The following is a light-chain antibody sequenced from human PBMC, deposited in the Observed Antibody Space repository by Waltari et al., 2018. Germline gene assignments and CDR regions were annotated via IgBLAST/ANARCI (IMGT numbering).Light chain of an antibody. Sequence: EVVMTQSPATLSVSPGERATLSCRASQSVSNNLAWYQQKPGQAPRHLIYGASTRATGIPARFSGSGSETEFTLTISSLQPEDFAVYYCQQYNNWPPVTFGQGTKLEIK. CDR1: QSVSNN. CDR3: QQYNNWPPVT. V-gene: IGKV3-15*01. J-gene: IGKJ2*01. CDR2: GAS.